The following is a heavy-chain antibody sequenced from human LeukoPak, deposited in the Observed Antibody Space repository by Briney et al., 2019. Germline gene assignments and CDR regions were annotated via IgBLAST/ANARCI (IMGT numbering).Heavy chain of an antibody. CDR3: ARLCMVRGVMRYYFDY. Sequence: SETLSLTCTVSGGSISSYYWNWIRQPPGKGLEWIGYIYYSGSTNYNPSLKSRVTISVDTSKNQFSLKLSSVTAADTAVYYCARLCMVRGVMRYYFDYWGQGTLVTVSS. CDR2: IYYSGST. CDR1: GGSISSYY. V-gene: IGHV4-59*08. D-gene: IGHD3-10*01. J-gene: IGHJ4*02.